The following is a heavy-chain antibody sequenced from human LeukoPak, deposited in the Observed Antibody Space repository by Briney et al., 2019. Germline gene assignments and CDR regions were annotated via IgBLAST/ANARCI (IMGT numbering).Heavy chain of an antibody. V-gene: IGHV3-7*01. Sequence: GGSLRLSCAASGFTFSSYWMSWVRQAPGKGLEWVANIKQDGSAKYYVDSVKGRFTISRDNAKNSLYLQMNSLRAEDTAVYYCARVRIVVVVAATLPYYFDYWGQGTLVTVSS. D-gene: IGHD2-15*01. CDR3: ARVRIVVVVAATLPYYFDY. CDR1: GFTFSSYW. CDR2: IKQDGSAK. J-gene: IGHJ4*02.